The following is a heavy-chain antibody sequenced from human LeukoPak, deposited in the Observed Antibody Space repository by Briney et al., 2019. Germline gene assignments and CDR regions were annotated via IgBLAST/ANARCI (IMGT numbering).Heavy chain of an antibody. CDR2: IYYSGST. CDR3: AREAYCGGDCYHPPGAFDI. J-gene: IGHJ3*02. Sequence: SETLSLTCTVSGGSISSYYWSWTRQPPGKGLEWIGYIYYSGSTNYNPSLKSRVTISVDTSKNQFSLKLSSVTAADTAVYYCAREAYCGGDCYHPPGAFDIWGQGTMVTVSS. CDR1: GGSISSYY. V-gene: IGHV4-59*01. D-gene: IGHD2-21*02.